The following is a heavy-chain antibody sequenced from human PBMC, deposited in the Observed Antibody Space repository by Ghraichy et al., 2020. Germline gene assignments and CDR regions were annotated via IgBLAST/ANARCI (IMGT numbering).Heavy chain of an antibody. CDR1: GGSISSGGYY. CDR3: ARDGITGTGRFGFYYGMDV. J-gene: IGHJ6*02. V-gene: IGHV4-31*03. D-gene: IGHD1-7*01. Sequence: SETLSLTCTVSGGSISSGGYYWSWIRQHPGKGLEWIGYIYYSGSTYYNPSLKSRVTTSVDTSKNQFSLKLSSVTAADTAVYYCARDGITGTGRFGFYYGMDVWGQGTTVTVSS. CDR2: IYYSGST.